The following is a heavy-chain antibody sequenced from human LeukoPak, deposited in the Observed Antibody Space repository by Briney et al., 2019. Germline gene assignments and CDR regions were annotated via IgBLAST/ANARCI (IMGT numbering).Heavy chain of an antibody. CDR3: ARLLRSEWDQWIDY. J-gene: IGHJ4*02. CDR1: GGSISSSSYY. CDR2: IYYSGST. D-gene: IGHD6-19*01. V-gene: IGHV4-39*01. Sequence: SETLSLTCTVSGGSISSSSYYWGWIRQPPGKGLEWIGGIYYSGSTYYNPSLKSRVTISVDTSKNQFSLKLSSVTAADTAVYYCARLLRSEWDQWIDYWGQGTLVTVSS.